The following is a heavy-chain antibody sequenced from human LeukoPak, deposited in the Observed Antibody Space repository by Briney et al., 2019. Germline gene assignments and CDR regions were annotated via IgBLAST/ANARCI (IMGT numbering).Heavy chain of an antibody. V-gene: IGHV3-33*01. J-gene: IGHJ4*02. CDR1: GFTFSSYG. CDR2: IWYDGSKK. CDR3: ARDGGTYPNFLLDS. Sequence: WGSLRLSCAASGFTFSSYGMHWVRQAPGKGLEWVAVIWYDGSKKYYADSVKGRFIISRDDSKNTLYLQMNSLRAEDTAVYYCARDGGTYPNFLLDSWGQGTLVTVSS. D-gene: IGHD1-26*01.